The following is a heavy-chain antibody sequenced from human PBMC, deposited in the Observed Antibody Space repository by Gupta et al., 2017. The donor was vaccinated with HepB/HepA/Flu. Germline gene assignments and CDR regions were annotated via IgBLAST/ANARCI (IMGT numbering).Heavy chain of an antibody. CDR3: ATGNYDMKA. V-gene: IGHV6-1*02. D-gene: IGHD3-10*01. CDR1: GDSVSSNSAA. CDR2: TYYRSQWYN. Sequence: QVQLHQSGPGLVQPSQTISLTCSISGDSVSSNSAAWSWLRQSPSRGLEWLGRTYYRSQWYNDYAESVRGRITVNPDTSKNQFALHLNSMTPEDTAGYYCATGNYDMKAWGQGTTVTVSS. J-gene: IGHJ6*02.